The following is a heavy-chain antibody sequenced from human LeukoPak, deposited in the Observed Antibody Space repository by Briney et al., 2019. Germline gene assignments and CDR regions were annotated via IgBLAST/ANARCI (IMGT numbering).Heavy chain of an antibody. CDR2: IIPIFGTA. CDR1: GGTFSSYA. D-gene: IGHD3-22*01. CDR3: ARRYYDSSGYYSDAFDI. J-gene: IGHJ3*02. V-gene: IGHV1-69*05. Sequence: GASVKVSCKASGGTFSSYAISWVRQAPGQGLEWMGRIIPIFGTANYAQKFQGRVTITTDESTSTAYMELSSLRSEDTAVCYCARRYYDSSGYYSDAFDIWGQGTMVTVSS.